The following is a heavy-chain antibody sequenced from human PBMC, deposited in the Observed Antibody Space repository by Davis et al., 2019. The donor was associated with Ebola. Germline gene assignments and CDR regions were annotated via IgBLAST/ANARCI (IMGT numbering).Heavy chain of an antibody. D-gene: IGHD2-2*01. J-gene: IGHJ4*02. Sequence: AASVKVSCKASGYTFTSYDINWVRQATGQGLEWMGWMNPNSGNTGYARRFQGRVTMTRDTSITTAYMELSSLRSEDTAVYYCVRGEDYCTSASCYDYWGQGTLVTVSS. CDR2: MNPNSGNT. V-gene: IGHV1-8*01. CDR1: GYTFTSYD. CDR3: VRGEDYCTSASCYDY.